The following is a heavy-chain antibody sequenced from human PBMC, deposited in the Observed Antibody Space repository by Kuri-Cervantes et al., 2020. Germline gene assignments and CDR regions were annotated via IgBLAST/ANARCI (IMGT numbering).Heavy chain of an antibody. CDR3: ARGYSNYVISYYFDY. V-gene: IGHV3-48*01. J-gene: IGHJ4*02. D-gene: IGHD4-11*01. CDR1: GFTFSGYS. CDR2: ISSDSSTI. Sequence: GGSLRLSCAASGFTFSGYSMNWVRQAPGKGLEWLSYISSDSSTIYYADSVKGRFTISRDNSKNTLYLQMNSLRAEDTAVYYCARGYSNYVISYYFDYWGQGTLVTVSS.